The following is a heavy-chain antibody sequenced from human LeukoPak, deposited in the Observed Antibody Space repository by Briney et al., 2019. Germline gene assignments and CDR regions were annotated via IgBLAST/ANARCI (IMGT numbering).Heavy chain of an antibody. CDR2: IVVGSGNT. J-gene: IGHJ3*02. D-gene: IGHD6-13*01. Sequence: GSSVKVSCKASGGTFSSYAISWVRQAPGQGLEWIGWIVVGSGNTNYAQKFQERVTITRDMSTSTAYMELSSLRSEDTAVYYCAAPLGSSDAFDIWGQGTMVTVSS. CDR3: AAPLGSSDAFDI. V-gene: IGHV1-58*02. CDR1: GGTFSSYA.